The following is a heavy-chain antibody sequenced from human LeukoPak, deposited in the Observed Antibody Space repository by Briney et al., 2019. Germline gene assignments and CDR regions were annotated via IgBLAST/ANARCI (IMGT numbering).Heavy chain of an antibody. V-gene: IGHV4-4*07. J-gene: IGHJ4*02. CDR3: ARAGWGGLGYCGDITCYSGYDY. Sequence: SETLSLTCTVSGGSISSYYWSWIRQPAGKGLEWVGRLHTSGSTGYNPSLRGRVTMSLDTSKNQFSLKLSSVTAADTAVYFCARAGWGGLGYCGDITCYSGYDYWGQGILVTVSS. CDR1: GGSISSYY. D-gene: IGHD2-15*01. CDR2: LHTSGST.